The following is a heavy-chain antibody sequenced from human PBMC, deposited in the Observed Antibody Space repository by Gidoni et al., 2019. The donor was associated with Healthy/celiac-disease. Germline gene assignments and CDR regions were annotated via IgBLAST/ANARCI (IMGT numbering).Heavy chain of an antibody. V-gene: IGHV2-70*01. J-gene: IGHJ3*02. CDR1: GFSPSTSGMC. CDR3: ARIRGKPDDAFDI. CDR2: IDWDDDK. D-gene: IGHD1-1*01. Sequence: QVTLRESGPALVKPTQTLTLTCTFSGFSPSTSGMCVSWIRQPPGKALEWLELIDWDDDKYYSTSLKTRLTISKDTSKNQVVLTMTNMDPVDTATYYCARIRGKPDDAFDIWGQGTMVTVSS.